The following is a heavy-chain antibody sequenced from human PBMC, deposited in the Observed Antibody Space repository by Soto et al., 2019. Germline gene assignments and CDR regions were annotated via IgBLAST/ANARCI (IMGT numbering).Heavy chain of an antibody. CDR1: GGSISTYY. Sequence: PSETLSLTCTVSGGSISTYYWSWIRQPPGKGLEWIGYIYFSGSTNYNPSLKSRVTISVDTSKNQFSLKLKSVTAADTAAYYCSILSPPFTSSGKQYFDWGGKEPRATVPP. D-gene: IGHD6-25*01. V-gene: IGHV4-59*08. CDR2: IYFSGST. CDR3: SILSPPFTSSGKQYFDW. J-gene: IGHJ4*02.